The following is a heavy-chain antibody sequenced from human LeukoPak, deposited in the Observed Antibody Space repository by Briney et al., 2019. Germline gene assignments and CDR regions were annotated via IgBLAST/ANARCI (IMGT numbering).Heavy chain of an antibody. Sequence: PGGSLRLSCAASGFTFSSYGMHWVHQAPGKGLEWLVVISYDGSNKSYADSVKGRFTISRDNSKNTLYLQMNSLRAEDTAVYYCAKEVLLWFGESPGDAFDIWGQGTMVTVSS. V-gene: IGHV3-30*18. J-gene: IGHJ3*02. CDR1: GFTFSSYG. CDR2: ISYDGSNK. CDR3: AKEVLLWFGESPGDAFDI. D-gene: IGHD3-10*01.